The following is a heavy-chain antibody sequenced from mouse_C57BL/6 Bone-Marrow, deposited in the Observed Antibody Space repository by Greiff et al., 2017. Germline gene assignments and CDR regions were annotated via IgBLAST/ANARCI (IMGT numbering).Heavy chain of an antibody. V-gene: IGHV3-8*01. CDR3: ARYGYYRDWYFDV. D-gene: IGHD2-3*01. J-gene: IGHJ1*03. CDR2: ISYSGNT. CDR1: GYSITSDY. Sequence: VQLKESGPGLAKPSQTLSLTCSVTGYSITSDYWNWIRKFLGNKLEYMGYISYSGNTYYNPSLKSRITITRDTSKKQYYLQLNSVTTEDTATYYCARYGYYRDWYFDVWGTGTTVTVSS.